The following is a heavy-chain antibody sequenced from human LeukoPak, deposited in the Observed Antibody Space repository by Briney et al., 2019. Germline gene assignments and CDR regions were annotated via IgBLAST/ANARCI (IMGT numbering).Heavy chain of an antibody. CDR2: INHSGST. J-gene: IGHJ4*02. D-gene: IGHD3-22*01. CDR3: ARVVRGMIVVVTTYYFDY. Sequence: SETLSLTCAVYGGSFSGYYWSWIRQPPGKGLEWIGEINHSGSTNYNPSLKSRVTISVDTSKNRFSLKLSSVTAADTAVYYCARVVRGMIVVVTTYYFDYWGQGTLVTVSS. CDR1: GGSFSGYY. V-gene: IGHV4-34*01.